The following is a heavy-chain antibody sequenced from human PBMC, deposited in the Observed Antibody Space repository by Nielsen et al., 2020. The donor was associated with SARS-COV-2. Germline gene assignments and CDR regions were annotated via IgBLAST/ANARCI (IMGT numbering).Heavy chain of an antibody. J-gene: IGHJ6*02. D-gene: IGHD6-13*01. CDR2: TYYSGST. V-gene: IGHV4-39*02. CDR1: GGSISSSSYY. Sequence: GSLRLSCTVSGGSISSSSYYWGWIRQPPGKGLEWIGSTYYSGSTYYNPSLKSRVTISVDTSKNQFSLKLSSVTAADTAVYYCAREDSSSWFNYYYGMDVWGQGTTVTVSS. CDR3: AREDSSSWFNYYYGMDV.